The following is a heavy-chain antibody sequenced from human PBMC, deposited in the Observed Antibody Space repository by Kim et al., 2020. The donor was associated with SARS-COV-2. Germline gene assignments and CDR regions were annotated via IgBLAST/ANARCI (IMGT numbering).Heavy chain of an antibody. CDR2: IGETASST. CDR3: ATEMEAAFDFHYGLDV. V-gene: IGHV3-48*01. Sequence: GGSLRLSCVGSGFVFSSYAVSWFRQAPGKGLEWIASIGETASSTKYADSVRGRLTISRDNDKQSLFLQLASVRAEDTAVYYCATEMEAAFDFHYGLDVWG. D-gene: IGHD3-9*01. J-gene: IGHJ6*01. CDR1: GFVFSSYA.